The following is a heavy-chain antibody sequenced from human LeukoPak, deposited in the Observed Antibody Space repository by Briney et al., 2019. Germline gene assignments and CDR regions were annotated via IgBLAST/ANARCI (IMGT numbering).Heavy chain of an antibody. CDR1: GFPFNVQT. CDR3: ARDRGWLQYIDY. D-gene: IGHD5-24*01. Sequence: GGSLRLSCAASGFPFNVQTMSWVRQAPGKGLEWVSSINWNGGNTAYADSVKGRFTISRDTAKDSLYLQLNSLRAEDTALYYCARDRGWLQYIDYWGQGTLVTVSS. V-gene: IGHV3-20*04. J-gene: IGHJ4*02. CDR2: INWNGGNT.